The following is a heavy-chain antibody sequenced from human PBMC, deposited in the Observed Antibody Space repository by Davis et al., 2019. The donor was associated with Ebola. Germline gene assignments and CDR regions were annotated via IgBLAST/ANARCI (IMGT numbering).Heavy chain of an antibody. J-gene: IGHJ3*02. Sequence: ASVPVSCKASGYTFTGYYMHWVRLAPGQWHEWMGWINPNSCGTNCAQKFQGRVTMTRDTSISTAYMELSRLRSEETAVYYCARSHPGDSSGYWNAFDIWGQGGMVTVSS. CDR3: ARSHPGDSSGYWNAFDI. V-gene: IGHV1-2*02. CDR2: INPNSCGT. D-gene: IGHD3-22*01. CDR1: GYTFTGYY.